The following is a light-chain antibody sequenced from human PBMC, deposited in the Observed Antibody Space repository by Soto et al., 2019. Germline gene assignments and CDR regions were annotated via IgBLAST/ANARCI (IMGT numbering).Light chain of an antibody. CDR1: SSDVGGYNY. V-gene: IGLV2-8*01. CDR3: GSYAGRNTLV. J-gene: IGLJ2*01. CDR2: EVS. Sequence: QSALTQPPSASGSPGQSVTISCTGTSSDVGGYNYVSWYQQHPGKVPKLMIYEVSKRPSGVPDRFSGSKSGNTASLTVSGLQAEDEADYYCGSYAGRNTLVFGGGTKLTVL.